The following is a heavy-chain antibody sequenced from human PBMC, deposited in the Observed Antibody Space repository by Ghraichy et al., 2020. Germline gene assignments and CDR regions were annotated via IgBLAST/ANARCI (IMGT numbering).Heavy chain of an antibody. V-gene: IGHV4-39*01. D-gene: IGHD6-13*01. Sequence: GSLSLTCTVSGGSISSSSYYWGWIRQPPGKGLEWIGSIYYSGSTSYHPSLKSRVTISVDTSKNQFSLKLSSVTAADTAVYYCARHPNVAAAATVDYWGQGTLVTVSS. CDR2: IYYSGST. J-gene: IGHJ4*02. CDR3: ARHPNVAAAATVDY. CDR1: GGSISSSSYY.